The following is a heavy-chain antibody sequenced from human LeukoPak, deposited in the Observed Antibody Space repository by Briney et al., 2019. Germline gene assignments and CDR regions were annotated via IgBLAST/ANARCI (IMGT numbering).Heavy chain of an antibody. CDR3: AKETGRWELE. CDR1: GFTFSRYW. D-gene: IGHD1-26*01. CDR2: ISNDGSNK. V-gene: IGHV3-30*18. J-gene: IGHJ4*02. Sequence: GGSLRLSCAASGFTFSRYWMSWVRQAPGKGLEWVAVISNDGSNKYYADSVKGRFTISRDNSENTLYLQMNSLRAEDTAVYYCAKETGRWELEWGQGTLVTVSS.